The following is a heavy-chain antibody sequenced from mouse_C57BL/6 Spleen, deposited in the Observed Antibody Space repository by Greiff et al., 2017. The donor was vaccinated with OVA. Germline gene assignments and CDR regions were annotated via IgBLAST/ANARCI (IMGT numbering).Heavy chain of an antibody. CDR2: IYPGDGDT. CDR3: ARYPSDYYGSSPDY. J-gene: IGHJ2*01. CDR1: GYAFSSSW. V-gene: IGHV1-82*01. Sequence: QVQLQQSGPELVKPGASVKISCKASGYAFSSSWMNWVKQRPGKGLEWIGRIYPGDGDTKYNGKFKGKATLTADKSSSTAYMQLSSLTSEDSAVYFCARYPSDYYGSSPDYWGQGTTLTVSS. D-gene: IGHD1-1*01.